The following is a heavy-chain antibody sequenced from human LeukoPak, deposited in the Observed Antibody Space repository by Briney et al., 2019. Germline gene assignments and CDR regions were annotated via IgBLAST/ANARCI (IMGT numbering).Heavy chain of an antibody. D-gene: IGHD2-2*01. J-gene: IGHJ5*02. CDR3: ARGGYCSSTSCFWIWFDP. CDR1: GGSISSSSYY. CDR2: IYYSGST. V-gene: IGHV4-39*01. Sequence: SETLSLTCTVSGGSISSSSYYWGWIRQPPGKGLEWIGNIYYSGSTYYNPSLKSRVTISVDTSKNQFSLKLSSVTAADTAVYYCARGGYCSSTSCFWIWFDPWGQGTLVTVFS.